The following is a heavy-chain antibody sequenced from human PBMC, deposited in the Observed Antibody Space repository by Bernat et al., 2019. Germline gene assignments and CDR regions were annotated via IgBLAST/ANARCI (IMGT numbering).Heavy chain of an antibody. CDR3: ARGGYYDCWSGYYKYYFDY. V-gene: IGHV4-30-4*01. CDR2: IYYSGST. CDR1: GGSISSGDYY. Sequence: QVQLQESGPGLVKPSQTLSLTCTVSGGSISSGDYYWSWIRQPPGKGLEWIGYIYYSGSTYYNPSLKSRVTISVDTSKNQFSLKLSSVTAADTAVYYCARGGYYDCWSGYYKYYFDYWGQGTLVTVSS. J-gene: IGHJ4*02. D-gene: IGHD3-3*01.